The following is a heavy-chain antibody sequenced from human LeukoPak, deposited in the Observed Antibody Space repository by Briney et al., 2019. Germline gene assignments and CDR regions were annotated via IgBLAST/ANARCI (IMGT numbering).Heavy chain of an antibody. CDR2: ISSGSSTI. V-gene: IGHV3-48*04. CDR1: GFTFRSYS. Sequence: GGSLRLSCAASGFTFRSYSMNWVRQAPGKGLEWVSYISSGSSTIYYADSVKGRFTISRDSAKNSLYLQMNSLRAEDTAVYYCTRDRRDYYDSSDPDYWGQGTLVTVSS. J-gene: IGHJ4*02. D-gene: IGHD3-22*01. CDR3: TRDRRDYYDSSDPDY.